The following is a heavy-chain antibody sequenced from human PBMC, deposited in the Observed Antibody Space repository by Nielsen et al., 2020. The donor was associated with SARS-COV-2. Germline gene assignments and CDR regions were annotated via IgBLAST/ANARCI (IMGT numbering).Heavy chain of an antibody. V-gene: IGHV4-31*03. Sequence: SETLSLTCTVSGDSISSGGYYWNWVRQHPGQGLEWIGHIHYSGTTNYNPSLESRATISVDTSKSRFSLTLSSVTAADTAVYYCARQAPSSSTLIDYWGQGTLVTVSS. CDR1: GDSISSGGYY. J-gene: IGHJ4*02. CDR2: IHYSGTT. CDR3: ARQAPSSSTLIDY. D-gene: IGHD6-6*01.